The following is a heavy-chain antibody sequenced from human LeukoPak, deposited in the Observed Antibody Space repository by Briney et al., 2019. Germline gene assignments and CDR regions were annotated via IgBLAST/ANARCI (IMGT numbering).Heavy chain of an antibody. CDR1: GFTFDDYG. CDR3: ARGGYCSGGSCDWFDP. J-gene: IGHJ5*02. V-gene: IGHV3-20*01. Sequence: GGSLRLSCAASGFTFDDYGMSWVRQAPGKGLEWVSGINWNGGSTGYADSVKGRFTISRDNAKNSLYPQMNSLRAEDTALYHCARGGYCSGGSCDWFDPWGQGTLVTVSS. CDR2: INWNGGST. D-gene: IGHD2-15*01.